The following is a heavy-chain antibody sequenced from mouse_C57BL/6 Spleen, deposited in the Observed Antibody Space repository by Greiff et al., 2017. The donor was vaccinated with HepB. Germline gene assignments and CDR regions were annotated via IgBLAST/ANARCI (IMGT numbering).Heavy chain of an antibody. J-gene: IGHJ2*01. CDR1: GYTFTSYG. Sequence: QVQLQQSGAELARPGASVKLSCKASGYTFTSYGISWVKQRTGQGLEWIGEIYPRSGNTYYNEKFKGKATLTADKSSSTAYMELRSLTSEDSAVYFCARALTTVVPYYFDYWGQGTTLTVSS. CDR3: ARALTTVVPYYFDY. V-gene: IGHV1-81*01. CDR2: IYPRSGNT. D-gene: IGHD1-1*01.